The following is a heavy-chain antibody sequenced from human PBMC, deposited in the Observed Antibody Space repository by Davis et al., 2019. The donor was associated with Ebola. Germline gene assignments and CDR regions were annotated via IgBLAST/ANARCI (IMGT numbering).Heavy chain of an antibody. Sequence: GESLKISCQDSGNSFSSHWIGWVRQMPGKGLEWMGIIFTGDSDTRYRPSFRGQVTISADKSFKTAFLQWSSLKASDTATYYCARQGTTSWDSWGQGTLVTVSS. V-gene: IGHV5-51*01. D-gene: IGHD2-2*01. J-gene: IGHJ4*02. CDR1: GNSFSSHW. CDR2: IFTGDSDT. CDR3: ARQGTTSWDS.